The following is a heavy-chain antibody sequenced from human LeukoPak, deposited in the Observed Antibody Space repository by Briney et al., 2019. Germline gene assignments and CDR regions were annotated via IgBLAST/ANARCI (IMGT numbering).Heavy chain of an antibody. J-gene: IGHJ4*02. CDR1: GFTFSSSA. D-gene: IGHD1-26*01. CDR3: ARDRVGATDYFDY. CDR2: ISYDGSNK. V-gene: IGHV3-30-3*01. Sequence: GGSLRLSCAASGFTFSSSAMSWVRQVPGKGLEWVAVISYDGSNKYYADSVKGRFTISRDNSKNTLYLQMNSLRAEDTAVYYCARDRVGATDYFDYWSQGTLVTVSS.